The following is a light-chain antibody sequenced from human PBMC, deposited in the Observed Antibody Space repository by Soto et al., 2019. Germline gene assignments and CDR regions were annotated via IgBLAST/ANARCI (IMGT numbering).Light chain of an antibody. CDR2: EVS. CDR3: SSYAASNKLGV. CDR1: SSDVGGYNY. J-gene: IGLJ2*01. Sequence: QSALTQPPSASGSPGQSVTISCIGTSSDVGGYNYVSWYQQHPGKAPKLMIYEVSKRPSGVPDRFSGSKSGNTASLTVSGIQAEDEADYYCSSYAASNKLGVFGGGTKVT. V-gene: IGLV2-8*01.